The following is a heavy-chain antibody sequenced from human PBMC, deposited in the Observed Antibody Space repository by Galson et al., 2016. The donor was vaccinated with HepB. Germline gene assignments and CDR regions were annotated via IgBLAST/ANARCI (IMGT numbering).Heavy chain of an antibody. CDR3: ASFKLTGWPNFFFDS. J-gene: IGHJ4*02. Sequence: SETLSLTCTVSGGSITSDSHYWGWIRQPPGKGLEWIGNIYYRGSTYYNPSLKSRVTMSVDATSKNQFSLNLTSVTAADTAVYFCASFKLTGWPNFFFDSWGQGTLVSISS. D-gene: IGHD1-7*01. V-gene: IGHV4-39*07. CDR2: IYYRGST. CDR1: GGSITSDSHY.